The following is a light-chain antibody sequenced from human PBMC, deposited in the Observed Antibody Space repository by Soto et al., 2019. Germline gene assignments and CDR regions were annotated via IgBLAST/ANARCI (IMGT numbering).Light chain of an antibody. CDR2: AAS. CDR3: QQQGT. CDR1: RSLSSSY. Sequence: EIVLTQSPGTLSLSPGERATLSCRASRSLSSSYVVWYQQKPDHTPRLLIYAASRRATGITDRCSGSGSATEYTLTISRVVPEDFAVYYCQQQGTFGQGTKLEIK. V-gene: IGKV3-20*01. J-gene: IGKJ2*01.